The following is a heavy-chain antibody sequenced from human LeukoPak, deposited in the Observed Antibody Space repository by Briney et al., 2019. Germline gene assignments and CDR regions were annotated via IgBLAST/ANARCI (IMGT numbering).Heavy chain of an antibody. CDR1: GGSISSHY. J-gene: IGHJ4*02. CDR3: AREGSRWVDFHY. CDR2: IYYSGST. V-gene: IGHV4-59*11. D-gene: IGHD1-26*01. Sequence: PSETLSLTCTVSGGSISSHYWNWIRQPPGKGLEWMGYIYYSGSTNYNPSLKSRVTISLDKSKSQFCLRLSSVTAADTAVYYCAREGSRWVDFHYWGQGTLDTVSS.